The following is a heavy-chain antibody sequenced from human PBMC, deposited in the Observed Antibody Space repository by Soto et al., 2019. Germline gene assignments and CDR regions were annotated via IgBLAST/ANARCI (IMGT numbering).Heavy chain of an antibody. CDR3: AKGPTDGY. CDR2: ITNSGDST. V-gene: IGHV3-23*01. J-gene: IGHJ4*01. CDR1: GFTFGRYV. Sequence: EVQLLESEGGLVQPGGSLRLSCAASGFTFGRYVMNWVRQAPGKGLEWVSTITNSGDSTYYAGSVKGRFTISRDNSKNILYLQMNSLRAEDTAVYYCAKGPTDGYWGHGTRVTVSS.